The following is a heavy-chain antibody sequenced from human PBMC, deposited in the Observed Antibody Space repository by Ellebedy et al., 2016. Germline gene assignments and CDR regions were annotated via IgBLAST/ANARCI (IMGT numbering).Heavy chain of an antibody. V-gene: IGHV1-8*01. CDR3: ARGRGGVLKLQGDY. D-gene: IGHD2-8*01. CDR1: GYTFTSYD. Sequence: ASVKVSXXASGYTFTSYDINWVRQATGQGLEWMGWMNPNSGNTGYAQKFQGRVTMTRNTSISTAYMELSSLRSEDTAVYYCARGRGGVLKLQGDYWGQGTLVTVSS. J-gene: IGHJ4*02. CDR2: MNPNSGNT.